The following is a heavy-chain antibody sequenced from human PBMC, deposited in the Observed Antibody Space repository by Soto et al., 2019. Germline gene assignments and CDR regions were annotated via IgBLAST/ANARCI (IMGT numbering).Heavy chain of an antibody. CDR3: ARCPIDHNWFDP. V-gene: IGHV4-59*01. J-gene: IGHJ5*02. CDR2: IYDTGSN. CDR1: GSDITTYY. D-gene: IGHD3-9*01. Sequence: SETLSLTCTVSGSDITTYYWSWLRQSPGKGLEWIGHIYDTGSNTYNPSLKSRVTISVDTSNKQFSLRLTSVTAADTAVYYCARCPIDHNWFDPWGQGTLVTVSS.